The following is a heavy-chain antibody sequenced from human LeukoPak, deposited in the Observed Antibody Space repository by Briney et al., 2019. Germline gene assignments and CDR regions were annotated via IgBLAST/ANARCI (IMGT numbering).Heavy chain of an antibody. V-gene: IGHV3-74*01. J-gene: IGHJ4*02. CDR2: INSDGSSI. CDR1: GFTFSNDW. CDR3: AEGYNYGYGY. D-gene: IGHD5-18*01. Sequence: GGSLRLSCAASGFTFSNDWMHWVRQAPGKGLVWVSRINSDGSSISYADSVKGRFTISRDNAKNTLYLQMNSLGGEDTAVYYCAEGYNYGYGYWGQGTLVTVSS.